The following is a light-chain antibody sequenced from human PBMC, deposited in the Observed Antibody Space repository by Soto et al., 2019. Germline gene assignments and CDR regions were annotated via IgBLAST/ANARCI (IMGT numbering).Light chain of an antibody. CDR2: GNN. CDR1: SSNIGAGYD. Sequence: QSVLTQPPSVSGAPGQRVTISCTGGSSNIGAGYDVHWYQQLPETAPKLLIYGNNIRPSGVPDRFSGSKSDTSASLAISGLQSEDEADYYCAAWDDSLNGEVVFGGGTKLTVL. V-gene: IGLV1-40*01. CDR3: AAWDDSLNGEVV. J-gene: IGLJ2*01.